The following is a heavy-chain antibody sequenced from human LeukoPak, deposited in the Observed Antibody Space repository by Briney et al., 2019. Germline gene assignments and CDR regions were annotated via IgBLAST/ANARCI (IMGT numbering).Heavy chain of an antibody. V-gene: IGHV3-11*01. CDR3: VGAASYYYDSSTYYPNFDY. D-gene: IGHD3-22*01. J-gene: IGHJ4*02. Sequence: GGSLRLSCAASGFTFSDYYMSWIRQAPGKGLEWVSYISHRVSDVQYADSVKGRFTISRDNARNSLYLQMNGLRAEDMTVSYCVGAASYYYDSSTYYPNFDYWGQGTLVTVSS. CDR2: ISHRVSDV. CDR1: GFTFSDYY.